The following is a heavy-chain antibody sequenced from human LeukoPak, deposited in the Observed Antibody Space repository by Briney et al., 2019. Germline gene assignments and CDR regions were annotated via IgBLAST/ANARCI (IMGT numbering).Heavy chain of an antibody. J-gene: IGHJ6*03. CDR3: ARAFYPGYYSYMAV. V-gene: IGHV4-4*07. D-gene: IGHD3-3*02. CDR2: IYTSGST. CDR1: GNSFGDYY. Sequence: SETLSLTCTVSGNSFGDYYWSWIRQPAGKGLEWIGRIYTSGSTTYNPSLKSRVTISVDTSKNQFSLKLSSVTAADTAVYYCARAFYPGYYSYMAVWGKGTTVTVSS.